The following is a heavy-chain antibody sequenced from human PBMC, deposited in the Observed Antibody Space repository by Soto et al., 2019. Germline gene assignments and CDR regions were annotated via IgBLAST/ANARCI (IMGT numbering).Heavy chain of an antibody. CDR2: IYYSGST. Sequence: SETLSLTCTVSGGSISSGGYYWSWIRQHPGKGLERIGYIYYSGSTYYNPSLKSQVTLSVDTSKNQFSLKLSSVTAADTAVYSGARDRGGHLDRLWFGEYGMDVWGQGTTVTVSS. J-gene: IGHJ6*02. CDR1: GGSISSGGYY. CDR3: ARDRGGHLDRLWFGEYGMDV. V-gene: IGHV4-31*01. D-gene: IGHD3-10*01.